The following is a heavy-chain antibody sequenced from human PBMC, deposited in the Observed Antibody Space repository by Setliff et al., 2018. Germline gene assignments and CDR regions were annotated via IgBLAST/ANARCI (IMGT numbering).Heavy chain of an antibody. J-gene: IGHJ4*02. CDR2: IKEDGSEK. V-gene: IGHV3-7*01. CDR3: ATSVSWIQLVLYPQGHPEPFDY. D-gene: IGHD5-18*01. Sequence: GESLKISCAASGFTFSRYWMSWVRQAPGKGLEWVANIKEDGSEKYYVDSVKGRFTISRDNAKNSLYLQMNSLRAEDTAAYYCATSVSWIQLVLYPQGHPEPFDYWGQGTLVTVSS. CDR1: GFTFSRYW.